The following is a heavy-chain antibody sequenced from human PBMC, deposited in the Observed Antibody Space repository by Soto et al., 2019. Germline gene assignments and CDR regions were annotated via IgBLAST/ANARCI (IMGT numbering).Heavy chain of an antibody. CDR1: GFIFSNNG. Sequence: QVQLVESGGGEVQPGTSLRLSCIASGFIFSNNGMHWVRQAPGKGLEWVALVSHDGRKTFYADSVKGRLTIYRDNSKNTVSLHMNNLRPEDTAVYRCARDLRQGASGATVYGMDVWGQGPTVTVSS. CDR2: VSHDGRKT. CDR3: ARDLRQGASGATVYGMDV. D-gene: IGHD7-27*01. V-gene: IGHV3-30*03. J-gene: IGHJ6*02.